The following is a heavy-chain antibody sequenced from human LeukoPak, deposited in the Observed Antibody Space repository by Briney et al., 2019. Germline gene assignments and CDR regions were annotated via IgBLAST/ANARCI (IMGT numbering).Heavy chain of an antibody. CDR1: GVTFSSYA. Sequence: SLKLSCEASGVTFSSYAISWVRQAPGQGLEWMGGIIPIFGTANYAQKFQGRVTITADESTSTAYMELSSLRSEDTAVYYCAREHNSGYDPYYFDYWGQGTLVTVSS. CDR2: IIPIFGTA. CDR3: AREHNSGYDPYYFDY. J-gene: IGHJ4*02. V-gene: IGHV1-69*13. D-gene: IGHD5-12*01.